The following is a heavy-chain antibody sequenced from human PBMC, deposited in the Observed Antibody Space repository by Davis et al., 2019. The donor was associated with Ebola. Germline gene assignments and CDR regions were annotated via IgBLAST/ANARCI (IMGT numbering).Heavy chain of an antibody. V-gene: IGHV3-30*18. CDR2: ISYDGSNK. CDR3: AKVIGFSSGWYDY. J-gene: IGHJ4*02. D-gene: IGHD6-19*01. CDR1: GFTFSSYG. Sequence: GESLKISCAASGFTFSSYGMHWVRQAPGKGLEWVAVISYDGSNKYYADSVKGRFTISRDNSKNTLYLQMNSLRAEDTAVYYCAKVIGFSSGWYDYWGQGTLVTVSS.